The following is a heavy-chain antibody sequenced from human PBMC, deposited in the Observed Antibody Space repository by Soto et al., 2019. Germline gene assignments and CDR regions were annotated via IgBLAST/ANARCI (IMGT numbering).Heavy chain of an antibody. J-gene: IGHJ4*02. D-gene: IGHD4-17*01. CDR3: AKEMGYGDVSLIAGFGY. Sequence: GGSLRLSCAAAGFTFNDYAMHWVRQAPGKGLEWVSGINWNSGFIVYVDSVKGRFTISGDNDENSLYLQMSSLGPEDPALYFCAKEMGYGDVSLIAGFGYWGLRTLVTVSS. CDR1: GFTFNDYA. V-gene: IGHV3-9*01. CDR2: INWNSGFI.